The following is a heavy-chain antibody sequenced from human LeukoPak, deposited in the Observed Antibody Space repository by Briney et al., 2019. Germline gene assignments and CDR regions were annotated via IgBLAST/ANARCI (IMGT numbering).Heavy chain of an antibody. CDR3: ARPNCSSTSCYLTDAFDI. CDR2: ISAYNGNT. V-gene: IGHV1-18*01. CDR1: GYTFTSYG. Sequence: ASVKVSCKASGYTFTSYGISWVRQAPGQGLEWMGWISAYNGNTNYAQKLQDRVTMTTDTSTSTAYMELRSLRSDDTAVYYCARPNCSSTSCYLTDAFDIWGQGTMVTVSS. D-gene: IGHD2-2*01. J-gene: IGHJ3*02.